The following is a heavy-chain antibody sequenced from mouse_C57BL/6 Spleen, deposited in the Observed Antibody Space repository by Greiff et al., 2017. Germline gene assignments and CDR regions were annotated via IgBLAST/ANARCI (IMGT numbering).Heavy chain of an antibody. Sequence: EVKLVESEGGLVQPGSSMKLSCTASGFTFSDYYMAWVRQVPEKGLEWVANINYDGSSTYYLDSLKSRFIISRDNAKNSLYLQRSSLKSEDTATYYCARLNYYGSYWYFDVWGTGTTVTVSS. CDR1: GFTFSDYY. CDR3: ARLNYYGSYWYFDV. J-gene: IGHJ1*03. CDR2: INYDGSST. D-gene: IGHD1-1*01. V-gene: IGHV5-16*01.